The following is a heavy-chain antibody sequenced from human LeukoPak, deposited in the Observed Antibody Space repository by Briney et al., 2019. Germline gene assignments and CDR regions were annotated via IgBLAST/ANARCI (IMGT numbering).Heavy chain of an antibody. Sequence: PGGSLRLSCAASEFTFSSYWMSWVRQAPGKGLEWVSVIYSGGSTYYADSVKGRFTISRDNSKNTLYLQMNSLRAEDTAVYYCAKGPFGVKPYWGQGTLVTVSS. V-gene: IGHV3-23*01. D-gene: IGHD2-8*01. CDR2: IYSGGST. CDR1: EFTFSSYW. J-gene: IGHJ4*02. CDR3: AKGPFGVKPY.